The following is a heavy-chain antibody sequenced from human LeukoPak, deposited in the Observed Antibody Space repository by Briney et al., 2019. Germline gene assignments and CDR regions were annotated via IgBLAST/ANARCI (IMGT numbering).Heavy chain of an antibody. CDR2: ISSSSSYI. Sequence: GGSLRLSCAASGFTFSSYSTNWVRQAPGKGLEWVSSISSSSSYIYYADSVKGRFTISRDNAKNSLYLQMNSLRAEDTAVYYCARDRIAGDAFDIWGQGTMVTVSS. CDR3: ARDRIAGDAFDI. D-gene: IGHD1-26*01. J-gene: IGHJ3*02. CDR1: GFTFSSYS. V-gene: IGHV3-21*01.